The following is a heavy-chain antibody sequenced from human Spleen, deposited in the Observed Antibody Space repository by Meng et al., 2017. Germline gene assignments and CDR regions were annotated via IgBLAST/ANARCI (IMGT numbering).Heavy chain of an antibody. D-gene: IGHD6-25*01. CDR3: ARDEDISAAGKLFGDY. J-gene: IGHJ4*02. Sequence: RLLQSLVAFKKPVTPLKVSFQPFVHYCPVFYLPELRRAPGKGLEWLGRINPQSGDTHYAQKFQARVTMTGDTSISTAYMELSGLRSDDTAMYYCARDEDISAAGKLFGDYWGQGTLVTVSS. CDR2: INPQSGDT. V-gene: IGHV1-2*06. CDR1: VHYCPVFY.